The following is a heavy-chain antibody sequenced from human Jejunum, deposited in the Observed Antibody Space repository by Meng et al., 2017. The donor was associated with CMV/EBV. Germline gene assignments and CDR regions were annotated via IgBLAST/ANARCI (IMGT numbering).Heavy chain of an antibody. CDR1: GFTFTSYS. CDR2: ISGSSTYI. J-gene: IGHJ4*02. Sequence: LRLSCTASGFTFTSYSITWVRQAPGKGLEWLSYISGSSTYIYHADSVKGRFTISRDNAKNSVYLQMNRLRAEDTAVYYCAKARQCEDWGQGTLVTVSS. CDR3: AKARQCED. V-gene: IGHV3-21*01.